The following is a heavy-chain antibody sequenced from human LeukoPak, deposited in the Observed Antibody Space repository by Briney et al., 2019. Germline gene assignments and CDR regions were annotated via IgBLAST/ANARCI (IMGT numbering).Heavy chain of an antibody. D-gene: IGHD3-3*01. V-gene: IGHV1-18*01. J-gene: IGHJ6*03. CDR1: GYTFTSYG. CDR3: ARALDFWSDYNTNRNYYYMDV. CDR2: ISAYNGNT. Sequence: ASVKVSCKASGYTFTSYGISWVRQAPGQGLEWMGWISAYNGNTNYAQKLQGRVTMTTDTSTSTAYMELRSLRADDTAVYYCARALDFWSDYNTNRNYYYMDVWGKGTTVTVSS.